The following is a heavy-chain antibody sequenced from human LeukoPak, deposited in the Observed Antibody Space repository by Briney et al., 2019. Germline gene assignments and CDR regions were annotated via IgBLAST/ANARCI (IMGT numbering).Heavy chain of an antibody. V-gene: IGHV1-69*06. J-gene: IGHJ1*01. CDR2: IIPIFGTA. Sequence: ASVKVSCKASGGTFSSYAISWVRQAPGQGLEWMGGIIPIFGTANYAQKFQGRVTITADKSTSTAYMELSSLRSEDTAVYYCARGRDYGDYYYFQHWGQGTLVTVPS. D-gene: IGHD4-17*01. CDR3: ARGRDYGDYYYFQH. CDR1: GGTFSSYA.